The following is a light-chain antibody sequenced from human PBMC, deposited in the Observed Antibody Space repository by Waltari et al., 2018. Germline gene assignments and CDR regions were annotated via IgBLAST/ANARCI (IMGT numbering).Light chain of an antibody. CDR1: RSDVGSYNL. V-gene: IGLV2-23*01. J-gene: IGLJ2*01. Sequence: QSALTQPASVSGSPGQSITIPCTGTRSDVGSYNLVSWYQEHPGKAPKLMIDEDSKRPSGVSNRFSGSKSGNTASLTISGLQAEDEADYYCCSYAGSFTLVFGGGTKLTVL. CDR3: CSYAGSFTLV. CDR2: EDS.